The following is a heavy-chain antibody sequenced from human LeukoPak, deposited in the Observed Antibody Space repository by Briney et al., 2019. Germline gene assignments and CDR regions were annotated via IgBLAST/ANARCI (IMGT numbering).Heavy chain of an antibody. Sequence: ASVKVSCKASGGTFSSYTISWVRQAPGQGLEWMGRIIPILGIANYAQKFQGRVTITADKSTSTAYMELSSLRSEDTAVCYCATTLGGSYSSGWYYYWGQGTLVTVSS. CDR2: IIPILGIA. CDR1: GGTFSSYT. CDR3: ATTLGGSYSSGWYYY. D-gene: IGHD6-19*01. J-gene: IGHJ4*02. V-gene: IGHV1-69*02.